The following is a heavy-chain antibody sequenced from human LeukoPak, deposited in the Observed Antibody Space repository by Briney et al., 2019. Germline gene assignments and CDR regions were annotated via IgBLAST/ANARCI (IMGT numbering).Heavy chain of an antibody. D-gene: IGHD4-23*01. V-gene: IGHV3-9*01. CDR2: ISWNSGSI. J-gene: IGHJ6*02. Sequence: GRSLRLSCAASGFTFDDYAMHWVRRAPGKGLEWVSGISWNSGSIGYADSVKGRFTISRDNAKNSLYLQMNSLRAEDTALYYCAKDMGVVTPSYYYYGMDVWGQGTTVTVSS. CDR3: AKDMGVVTPSYYYYGMDV. CDR1: GFTFDDYA.